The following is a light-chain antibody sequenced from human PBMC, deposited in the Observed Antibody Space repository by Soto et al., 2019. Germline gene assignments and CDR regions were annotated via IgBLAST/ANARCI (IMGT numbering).Light chain of an antibody. CDR1: QSVSSY. CDR2: DAS. CDR3: AQRSTWPGT. Sequence: IVLTQSPATLSLSPGARATLSCRAGQSVSSYLAWYQQKPGQAPRLLIYDASNRATGIPAKFSGSGSGTDFSLTVSSLEPEDFAVYYCAQRSTWPGTSGQGTKVEIK. J-gene: IGKJ1*01. V-gene: IGKV3-11*01.